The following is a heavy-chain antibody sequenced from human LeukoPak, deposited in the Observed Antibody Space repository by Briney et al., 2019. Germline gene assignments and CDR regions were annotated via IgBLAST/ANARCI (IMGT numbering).Heavy chain of an antibody. CDR2: IIPIFGTA. CDR1: GGTFSSYA. Sequence: SVKVSCKASGGTFSSYAISWVRQAPGQGLEWMGGIIPIFGTANYAQKFQGRVTITADESTSTAYMELSSLRSEDTAVYYCARSPFTQDYGPYFDYWGQGTLVTVSS. J-gene: IGHJ4*02. CDR3: ARSPFTQDYGPYFDY. V-gene: IGHV1-69*01. D-gene: IGHD4-17*01.